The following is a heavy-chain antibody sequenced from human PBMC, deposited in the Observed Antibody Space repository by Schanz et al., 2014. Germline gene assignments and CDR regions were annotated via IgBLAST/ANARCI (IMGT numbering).Heavy chain of an antibody. D-gene: IGHD5-12*01. CDR2: IRYDGSNQ. CDR3: AKGFGGYDLVLDY. Sequence: QVQLVESGGGVVQPGGSLRLSCAASGFTFTNLGMHWVRRAPGKGLEWVAFIRYDGSNQYYADSVKGRFTISRDNSKNTLSLQINSPRAEDTAVDYCAKGFGGYDLVLDYWGQGTLVTVSS. V-gene: IGHV3-30*02. CDR1: GFTFTNLG. J-gene: IGHJ4*02.